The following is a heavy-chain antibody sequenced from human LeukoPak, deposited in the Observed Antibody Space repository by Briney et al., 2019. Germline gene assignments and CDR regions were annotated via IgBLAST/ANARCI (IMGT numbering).Heavy chain of an antibody. J-gene: IGHJ4*02. V-gene: IGHV1-2*04. CDR3: ARDRGPWCSSGWCFDY. CDR2: INPNSGGT. D-gene: IGHD6-19*01. Sequence: VASVKVSCKASGYTFTGYYMHWVRQAPGQGLEWMGWINPNSGGTNYAQKFQGWVTMTRDTSISTAYMELSRLRSDDTAVYYCARDRGPWCSSGWCFDYWGQGTLVTVSS. CDR1: GYTFTGYY.